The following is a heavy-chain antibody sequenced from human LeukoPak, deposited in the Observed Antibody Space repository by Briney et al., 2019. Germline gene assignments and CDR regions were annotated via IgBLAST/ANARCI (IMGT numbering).Heavy chain of an antibody. J-gene: IGHJ4*02. CDR2: IYYSGNT. V-gene: IGHV4-30-4*07. D-gene: IGHD3-16*02. CDR3: ARRRIYDYVWGSYRWYYFDY. Sequence: SETLSLTCAVSADSISSGGYSWSWIRQPPGKGLEWIGYIYYSGNTYYNPSLKSRVTISIDTSKNQFSLKLSSVTAADTAVYYCARRRIYDYVWGSYRWYYFDYWGQGTLVTVSS. CDR1: ADSISSGGYS.